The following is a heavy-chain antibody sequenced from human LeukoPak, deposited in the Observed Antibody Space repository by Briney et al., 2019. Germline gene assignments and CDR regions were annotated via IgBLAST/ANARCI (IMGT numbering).Heavy chain of an antibody. CDR1: GFTFSDYY. CDR3: ARVFRCSSTSCYVDYYGMDV. D-gene: IGHD2-2*01. CDR2: ISSSSSYT. V-gene: IGHV3-11*05. J-gene: IGHJ6*02. Sequence: GRSLRLSCAASGFTFSDYYMSWLRQAPGKGLEWVSYISSSSSYTNYADSVKGRFTISRDNAKNSLYLQMNSLRAEDTAVYYCARVFRCSSTSCYVDYYGMDVWGQGTTVTVSS.